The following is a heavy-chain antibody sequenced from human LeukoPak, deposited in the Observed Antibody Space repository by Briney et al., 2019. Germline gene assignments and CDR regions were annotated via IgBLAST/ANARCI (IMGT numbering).Heavy chain of an antibody. CDR1: GFTFINYS. V-gene: IGHV3-21*01. D-gene: IGHD4/OR15-4a*01. Sequence: GGSLRLSCAASGFTFINYSMNWVRQAPGKGLEWVSSISGSSTYIYYADSVQGRFTISRDNAKNSLYLQMNSLRAEDTAVYYCARDLSRGADYWGQGTLVIVSS. CDR3: ARDLSRGADY. J-gene: IGHJ4*02. CDR2: ISGSSTYI.